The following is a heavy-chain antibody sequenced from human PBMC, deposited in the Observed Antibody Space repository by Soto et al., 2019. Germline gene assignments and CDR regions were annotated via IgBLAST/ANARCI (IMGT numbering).Heavy chain of an antibody. CDR3: ARGGNRYSNVASGVGGFDF. V-gene: IGHV4-59*01. D-gene: IGHD5-12*01. Sequence: PSETLSLTCTVSGASISSSYWSWIRQSPERGLEWIAYVYHTGATNYNPSLKSRVTISLDTSKGQFSLKLTSLTTADTAVYFCARGGNRYSNVASGVGGFDFWGQGSLVTVS. CDR1: GASISSSY. CDR2: VYHTGAT. J-gene: IGHJ4*02.